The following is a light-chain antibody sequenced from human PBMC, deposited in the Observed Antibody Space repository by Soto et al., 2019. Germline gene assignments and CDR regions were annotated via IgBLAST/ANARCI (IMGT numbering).Light chain of an antibody. CDR1: QSVSSNY. V-gene: IGKV3-20*01. J-gene: IGKJ2*01. CDR2: GAS. CDR3: QQYGSSSYT. Sequence: EIVLTQSPGTLSLSPGERATLSCRASQSVSSNYLAWYQQKPGQAPGLLIYGASSRATGIPDRFSGSGSGTDFTLTISRLEPEDFAVYYCQQYGSSSYTFGQGTKLEIK.